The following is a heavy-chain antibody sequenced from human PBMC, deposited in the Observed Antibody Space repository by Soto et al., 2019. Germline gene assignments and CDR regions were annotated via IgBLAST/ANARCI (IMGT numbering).Heavy chain of an antibody. Sequence: QVQLVQSGAEVKKPGASVKVSCKASGFTFTTDGFTWVRQAPGQGLEWMGWISAYNGNTNYAQKFQGRVTMTTDTSTSTVYLELRSLTSDDTAVYYCARGGRDGMDVWGQGNTVTLSS. J-gene: IGHJ6*02. CDR2: ISAYNGNT. V-gene: IGHV1-18*01. D-gene: IGHD3-10*01. CDR1: GFTFTTDG. CDR3: ARGGRDGMDV.